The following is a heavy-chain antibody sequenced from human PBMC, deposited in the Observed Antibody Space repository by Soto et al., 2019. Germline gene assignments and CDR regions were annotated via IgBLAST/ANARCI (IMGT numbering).Heavy chain of an antibody. CDR2: IYYTGST. CDR1: GGSISNHF. V-gene: IGHV4-59*08. Sequence: QVQLQESGPGLVKPSETLSLTCSVSGGSISNHFWSWIRQPPGKGLEWIGYIYYTGSTNYNPSLKSRVTRSVDTSKIQFCLKLSSVTAADTAVYYCVRLRRDYYFVYWGQGTRVTVSS. CDR3: VRLRRDYYFVY. J-gene: IGHJ4*02.